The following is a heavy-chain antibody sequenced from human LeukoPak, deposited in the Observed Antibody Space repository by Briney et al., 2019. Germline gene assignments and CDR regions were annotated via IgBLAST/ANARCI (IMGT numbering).Heavy chain of an antibody. V-gene: IGHV4-59*01. CDR1: GGSISSYY. Sequence: SETLSLTRTVSGGSISSYYWSWIRQPPGKGREWIGYIYYTGTTNYNPSLKSRVTISVETSQYQLYLKLSSVTAADSAVYYCARGLGGSRGCFGQGGQGTLVSVSS. CDR3: ARGLGGSRGCFGQ. D-gene: IGHD6-19*01. J-gene: IGHJ4*02. CDR2: IYYTGTT.